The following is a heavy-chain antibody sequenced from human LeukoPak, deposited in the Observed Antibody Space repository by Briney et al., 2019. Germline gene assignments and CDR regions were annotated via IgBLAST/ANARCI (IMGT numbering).Heavy chain of an antibody. CDR2: VSTSGGST. D-gene: IGHD3-22*01. CDR3: AKQAYDSPRTDFDY. V-gene: IGHV3-23*01. Sequence: GGYLRLSCAASGLTFSRYAMSWVRQAPGKGLEWVSGVSTSGGSTYYADSVKGRFTISRDNSKYTLHLQMNSLRAEDTAIYYCAKQAYDSPRTDFDYWGQGTLVTVSS. J-gene: IGHJ4*02. CDR1: GLTFSRYA.